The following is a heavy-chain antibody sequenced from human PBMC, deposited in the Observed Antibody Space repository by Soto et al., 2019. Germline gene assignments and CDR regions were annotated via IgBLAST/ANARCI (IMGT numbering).Heavy chain of an antibody. J-gene: IGHJ4*02. CDR1: GFTFDDYA. CDR3: AKDYSSGWWGFDY. V-gene: IGHV3-9*01. D-gene: IGHD6-19*01. CDR2: ISWNSGSI. Sequence: EVQLVESGGGLVQPGRSLRLSCAASGFTFDDYAMHWVRQAPGKGLEWVSGISWNSGSIGYADSVKGRFTISRDNAKNSLYLQMDSLRAEDTALYYCAKDYSSGWWGFDYWGQGTLVTVSS.